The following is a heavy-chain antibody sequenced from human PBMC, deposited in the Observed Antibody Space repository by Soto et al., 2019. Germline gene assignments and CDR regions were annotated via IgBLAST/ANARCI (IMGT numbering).Heavy chain of an antibody. CDR1: GFTFSSYG. J-gene: IGHJ4*02. CDR2: ISYDGSNK. V-gene: IGHV3-30*18. D-gene: IGHD4-17*01. CDR3: AKDDDYGDFSDY. Sequence: QVQLVESGGGVVQPGRSLRLSCAASGFTFSSYGMHWVRQAPGKGLEWVAVISYDGSNKYYADSVKGRFTISRDNSKNTLYLQMNSLRAEDTAVHYCAKDDDYGDFSDYWGQGTLVTVSS.